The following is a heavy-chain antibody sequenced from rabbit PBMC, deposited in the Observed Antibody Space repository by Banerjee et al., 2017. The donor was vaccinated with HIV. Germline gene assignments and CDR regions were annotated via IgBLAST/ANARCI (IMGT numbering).Heavy chain of an antibody. D-gene: IGHD1-1*01. CDR3: ARDDYSGGYSFGL. V-gene: IGHV1S45*01. CDR2: MYFEGVTI. J-gene: IGHJ3*01. CDR1: GFTISSSYW. Sequence: QEQLEESGGGLVQPEGSLTLTCTASGFTISSSYWICWVRQAPGKGLEWIGCMYFEGVTIYYASWVNGRFTISKTSSTTVTLQMTSLTAADTATYFCARDDYSGGYSFGLWGQGTLVTVS.